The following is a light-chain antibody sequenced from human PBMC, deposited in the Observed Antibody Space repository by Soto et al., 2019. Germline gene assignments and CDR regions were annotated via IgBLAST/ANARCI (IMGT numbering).Light chain of an antibody. CDR2: AAS. J-gene: IGKJ5*01. V-gene: IGKV1-39*01. Sequence: DIQMTQSPSSLSASVGDRVTITCRASQSISSYLNWYHQKPGEAPKLLIYAASSLQSGVPSRFSGSGSGTDFTLTISSLQPEDFATYYCQQSYSTTITFGQGTRL. CDR1: QSISSY. CDR3: QQSYSTTIT.